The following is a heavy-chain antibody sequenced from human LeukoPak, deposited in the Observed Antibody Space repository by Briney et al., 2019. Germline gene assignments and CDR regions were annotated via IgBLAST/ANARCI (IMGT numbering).Heavy chain of an antibody. Sequence: SETLSLTCAVYGGSFSGYYWSWIRQPPGKGLEWIGEINHSGSTNYNPSLKSRVTISVDTSKNQFSLKLSSVTAADTAVYYCARGGGPLSDWSGYFSSAPEHYWGQGTLVTVSS. CDR1: GGSFSGYY. V-gene: IGHV4-34*01. D-gene: IGHD3-3*01. CDR3: ARGGGPLSDWSGYFSSAPEHY. CDR2: INHSGST. J-gene: IGHJ4*02.